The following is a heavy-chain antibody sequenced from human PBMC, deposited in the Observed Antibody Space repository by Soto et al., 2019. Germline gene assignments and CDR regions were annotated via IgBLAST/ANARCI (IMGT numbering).Heavy chain of an antibody. CDR1: GGTFSSYT. J-gene: IGHJ4*02. CDR3: ARDQDSSGWPY. V-gene: IGHV1-69*04. Sequence: SVKVSCKASGGTFSSYTISWVRQAPGQGLEWMGRIIPILGIANYAQKFQGRVTITADKSTSTAYMELSSLRSEDTAVYYCARDQDSSGWPYWGQGTLVTVSS. D-gene: IGHD6-19*01. CDR2: IIPILGIA.